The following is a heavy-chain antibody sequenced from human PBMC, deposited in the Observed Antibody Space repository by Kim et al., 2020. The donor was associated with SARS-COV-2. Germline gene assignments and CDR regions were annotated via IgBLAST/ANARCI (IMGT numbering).Heavy chain of an antibody. J-gene: IGHJ4*02. CDR3: ARGPSYYYDSSGYVDY. CDR1: GFTFSSYG. D-gene: IGHD3-22*01. Sequence: GGSLRLSCAASGFTFSSYGMHWVRQAPGKGLEWVAVIWYDGSNKYYADSVKGRFTISRDNSKNTLYLQMNSLRAEDTAVYYCARGPSYYYDSSGYVDYWGQGTLVTVSS. V-gene: IGHV3-33*01. CDR2: IWYDGSNK.